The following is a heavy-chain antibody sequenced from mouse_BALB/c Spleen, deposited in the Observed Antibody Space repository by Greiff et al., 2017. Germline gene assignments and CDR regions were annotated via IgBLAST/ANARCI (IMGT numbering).Heavy chain of an antibody. V-gene: IGHV1S126*01. CDR1: GYSFTSYW. J-gene: IGHJ3*01. Sequence: VQLQQSGPQLVRPGASVKISCKASGYSFTSYWMHWVKQRPGQGLEWIGMIDPSDSETRLNQKFKDKATLTVDKSSSTAYMQLSSPTSEDSAVYYCARERGYYRYDEFAYWGQGTLVTVSA. D-gene: IGHD2-14*01. CDR3: ARERGYYRYDEFAY. CDR2: IDPSDSET.